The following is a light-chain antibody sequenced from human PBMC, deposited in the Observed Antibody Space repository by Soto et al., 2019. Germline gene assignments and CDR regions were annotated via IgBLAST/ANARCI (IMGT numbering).Light chain of an antibody. Sequence: DIQMTQSPSTLSASVGDRVTITCRASQSINNWLAWYQEKPGRAPKLLIYDVSNLESGVPSRFSGGGSGTEFTLTISRLQSDDFATYYCQQHNSYPLTFGQGTKVEIK. CDR1: QSINNW. J-gene: IGKJ1*01. CDR3: QQHNSYPLT. CDR2: DVS. V-gene: IGKV1-5*01.